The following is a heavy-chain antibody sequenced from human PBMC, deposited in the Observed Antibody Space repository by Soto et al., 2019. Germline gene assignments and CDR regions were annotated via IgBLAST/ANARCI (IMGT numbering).Heavy chain of an antibody. D-gene: IGHD3-10*01. CDR3: ARGFGDYYNPSWFDP. CDR2: IWYDGSNK. CDR1: GFTFSSYG. Sequence: QVQLVESGGGVVQPGRSLRLSCAASGFTFSSYGMHWVRQAPGKGLEWVAVIWYDGSNKYYADSVKGRFTISRDHSKKPLYRQMNSLSAEDTAVYYCARGFGDYYNPSWFDPWGQGTPVTVSS. J-gene: IGHJ5*02. V-gene: IGHV3-33*01.